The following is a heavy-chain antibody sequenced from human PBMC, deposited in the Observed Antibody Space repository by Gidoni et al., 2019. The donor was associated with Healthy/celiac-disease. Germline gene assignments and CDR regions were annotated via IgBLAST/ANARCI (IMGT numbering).Heavy chain of an antibody. Sequence: QVQLQESGPGLVQPSPTLSLTCTVPCGSITSVDYYSRWIRQPQGKGLEWIGYIYNSGSTYDNQTLKSRVTISVDTSKNQFSLKLSSVTAADTAVYYCARGRDGSGSYRHPRPYYFDYWGQGTLVTVSS. CDR2: IYNSGST. CDR1: CGSITSVDYY. D-gene: IGHD3-10*01. V-gene: IGHV4-30-4*01. CDR3: ARGRDGSGSYRHPRPYYFDY. J-gene: IGHJ4*02.